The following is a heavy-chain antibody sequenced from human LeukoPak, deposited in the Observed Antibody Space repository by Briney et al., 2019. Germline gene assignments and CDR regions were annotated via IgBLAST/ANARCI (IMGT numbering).Heavy chain of an antibody. CDR3: AREAVAGFESYYGMDV. Sequence: PGGSLRLSCAASGFTFSSYAMSWVRQAPGKGLEWVSAISGSGGSTYYADSVKDRFTISRHNSKNTLYLQMNSLRAEDTAVYYCAREAVAGFESYYGMDVWGQGTTVTVSS. D-gene: IGHD6-19*01. V-gene: IGHV3-23*01. CDR1: GFTFSSYA. CDR2: ISGSGGST. J-gene: IGHJ6*02.